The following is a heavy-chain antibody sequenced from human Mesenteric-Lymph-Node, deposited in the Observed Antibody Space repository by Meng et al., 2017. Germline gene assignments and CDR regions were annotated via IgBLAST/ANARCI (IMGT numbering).Heavy chain of an antibody. Sequence: GSLRLSCAVSGYSISSGYYWGWIRQPPGKGLEWFGSIYHSGSTYYNPSLKSRVTISVDTSKNQFSLKLSSVTAADTAVYYCARGRAVAGRDEYFQHWGQGTLVTVSS. J-gene: IGHJ1*01. CDR1: GYSISSGYY. CDR2: IYHSGST. CDR3: ARGRAVAGRDEYFQH. D-gene: IGHD6-19*01. V-gene: IGHV4-38-2*01.